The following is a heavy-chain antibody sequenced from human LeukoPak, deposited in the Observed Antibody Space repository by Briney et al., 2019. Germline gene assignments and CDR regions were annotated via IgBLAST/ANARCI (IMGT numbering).Heavy chain of an antibody. CDR1: GFTFDDYG. CDR2: INWNGGST. Sequence: GGSLRLSCAASGFTFDDYGMSWVRQAPGKGLEWVSGINWNGGSTGYADSVKGRFTISRDNAKNSLYPQMNSLRAEGTALYYCARVGYDFWSGYYLGYYYMDVWGKGTTVTVSS. D-gene: IGHD3-3*01. V-gene: IGHV3-20*04. J-gene: IGHJ6*03. CDR3: ARVGYDFWSGYYLGYYYMDV.